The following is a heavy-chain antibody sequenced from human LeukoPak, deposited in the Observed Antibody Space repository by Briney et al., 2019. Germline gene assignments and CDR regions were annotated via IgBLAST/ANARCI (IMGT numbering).Heavy chain of an antibody. CDR1: GFTFSTYE. J-gene: IGHJ4*02. V-gene: IGHV3-48*03. Sequence: QPGGSLRLSCAASGFTFSTYEMNWVRQAPGKGLEWVSYISSSDSTIYYADSVKGRFTISRDNAKNSLYLQMNSLKAEDTAVYYCVRGIVGDLDYWGQGTLVTVSS. D-gene: IGHD1-26*01. CDR3: VRGIVGDLDY. CDR2: ISSSDSTI.